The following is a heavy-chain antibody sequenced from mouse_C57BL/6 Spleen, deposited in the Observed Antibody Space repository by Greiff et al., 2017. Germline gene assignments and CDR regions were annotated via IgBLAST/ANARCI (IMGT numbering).Heavy chain of an antibody. CDR1: GYAFSSYW. D-gene: IGHD1-1*01. V-gene: IGHV1-80*01. J-gene: IGHJ1*03. CDR3: AREDYYGRPPLWYFDV. CDR2: IYPGDGDT. Sequence: QVQLQQSGAELVKPGASVKISCKASGYAFSSYWMNWVKQRPGKGLEWIGQIYPGDGDTNYNGKFKGKATLTADKSSSTAYMQLSSLTSEDSAVYFCAREDYYGRPPLWYFDVWGTGTTVTVSS.